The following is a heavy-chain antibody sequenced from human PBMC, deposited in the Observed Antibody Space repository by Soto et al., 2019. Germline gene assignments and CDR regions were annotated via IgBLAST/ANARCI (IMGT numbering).Heavy chain of an antibody. J-gene: IGHJ4*02. CDR2: INPNGGIT. CDR3: ATSVNSAMAFDY. CDR1: GYTFTHYY. D-gene: IGHD5-18*01. Sequence: VKVSCKASGYTFTHYYIHWVRQAPGQGLEWMGIINPNGGITTYAQKFRAGFSMTRDTSTSTVYLELSSLRSEDSAVYYCATSVNSAMAFDYWGQGTLVTVSS. V-gene: IGHV1-46*01.